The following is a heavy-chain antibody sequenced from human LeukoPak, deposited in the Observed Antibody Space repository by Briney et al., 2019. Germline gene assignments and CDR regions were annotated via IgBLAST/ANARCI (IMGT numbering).Heavy chain of an antibody. J-gene: IGHJ4*02. D-gene: IGHD6-13*01. V-gene: IGHV3-11*04. CDR3: ARGSSSNSWYFDY. CDR2: ISSSGSTI. Sequence: PGGSLRLSCAASGFTFSDYYMSWIRQAPGRGLEWVSYISSSGSTIYYADSVKGRFTISRDNAKNSLYLQMNSLRAEDTAVYYCARGSSSNSWYFDYWGQGTLVTVSS. CDR1: GFTFSDYY.